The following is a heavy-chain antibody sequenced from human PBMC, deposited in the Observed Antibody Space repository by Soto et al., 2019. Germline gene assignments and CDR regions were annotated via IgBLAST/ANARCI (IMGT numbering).Heavy chain of an antibody. CDR2: VNPIVSMS. Sequence: QVQLVQSGAEARKPGSSVKVSCKASGDTFSFYTINWVRQAPGLGLEWMGRVNPIVSMSNYAQKFQGRVTITADKSTYTAYMQLSSLRSEDTAIYYCAASYGSGYRAFDYWGQGALVTVSS. J-gene: IGHJ4*02. D-gene: IGHD3-10*01. CDR1: GDTFSFYT. V-gene: IGHV1-69*02. CDR3: AASYGSGYRAFDY.